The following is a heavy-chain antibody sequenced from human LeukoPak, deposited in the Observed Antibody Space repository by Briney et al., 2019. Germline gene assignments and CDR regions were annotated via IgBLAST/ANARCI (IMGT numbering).Heavy chain of an antibody. V-gene: IGHV3-23*01. CDR2: ISGSGGST. J-gene: IGHJ4*02. CDR3: AKGEGIVVVPAAPYDY. Sequence: GGSLSLSCAASGFTFSNYGMSWVRQAPGKGLEWVSAISGSGGSTYYADSVKGRFTISRDNSKNTLYLQMNSLRAEDTAVYYCAKGEGIVVVPAAPYDYWGQGTLVTVSS. CDR1: GFTFSNYG. D-gene: IGHD2-2*01.